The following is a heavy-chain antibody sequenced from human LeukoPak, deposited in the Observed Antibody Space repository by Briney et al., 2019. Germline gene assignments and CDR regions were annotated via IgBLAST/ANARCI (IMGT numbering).Heavy chain of an antibody. CDR2: ISAYNGNT. D-gene: IGHD3-22*01. V-gene: IGHV1-18*01. CDR1: GYTFTSYG. J-gene: IGHJ4*02. CDR3: ARDHPLIVGYYYDSSGYYGFDY. Sequence: ASVKVSCTASGYTFTSYGISWVRQASGQGLEWMGWISAYNGNTNYAQKLQGRVTMTTDTSTSTAYMELRSLRSDDTAVYYCARDHPLIVGYYYDSSGYYGFDYWGQGTLVTVSS.